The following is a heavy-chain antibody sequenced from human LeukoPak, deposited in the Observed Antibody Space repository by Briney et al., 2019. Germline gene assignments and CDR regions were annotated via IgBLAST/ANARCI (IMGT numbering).Heavy chain of an antibody. CDR2: INHGGST. CDR1: GGSFSGYY. CDR3: ARGQGVVVVAATRYYYYYMDV. V-gene: IGHV4-34*01. J-gene: IGHJ6*03. D-gene: IGHD2-15*01. Sequence: SETLSLTCAVYGGSFSGYYWSWIRQPPGKGLEWIGEINHGGSTNYNPSLKSRVTISVDTSKNQFSLKLSSVTAADTAVYYCARGQGVVVVAATRYYYYYMDVWGKGTTVTVSS.